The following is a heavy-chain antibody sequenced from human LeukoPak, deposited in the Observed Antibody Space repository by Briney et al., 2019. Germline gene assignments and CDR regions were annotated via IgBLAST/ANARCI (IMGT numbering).Heavy chain of an antibody. D-gene: IGHD1-26*01. V-gene: IGHV1-46*01. J-gene: IGHJ5*02. CDR1: GYTFTSYG. CDR3: ARDPHSGSSYNWFDP. CDR2: INPSGGST. Sequence: ASVKVSCKASGYTFTSYGISWVRQAPGQGLEWMGIINPSGGSTSYAQKFQGRVTMTRDTSTSTVYMELSSLRSEDTAVYYCARDPHSGSSYNWFDPWGQGTLVTVSS.